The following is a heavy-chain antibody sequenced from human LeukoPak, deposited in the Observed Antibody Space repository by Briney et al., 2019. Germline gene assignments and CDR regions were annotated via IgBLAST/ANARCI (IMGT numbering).Heavy chain of an antibody. CDR2: ISGGATT. CDR1: GFTFSSYA. Sequence: GGSLRLSCTASGFTFSSYAMSWVRQAPGKGLEWVSGISGGATTYYADSVRGRFTISRDNSKKTLSLQMNSLRVEDTAIYYCAKDIQLSAWGLGTMVTVSS. V-gene: IGHV3-23*01. CDR3: AKDIQLSA. D-gene: IGHD5-24*01. J-gene: IGHJ3*01.